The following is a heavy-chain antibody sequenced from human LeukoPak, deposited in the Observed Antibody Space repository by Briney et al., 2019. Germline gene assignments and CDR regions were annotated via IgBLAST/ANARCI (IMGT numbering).Heavy chain of an antibody. Sequence: ASVKVSCKVSGYTLTELSMHWVRQAPGKGLEWMGGFDPEDGERIHAQKFQGRVTMTEDTSTDTAYMELSSLRSEDTAVYYCATKVGLGGDAFDIWGQGTMVTVSS. D-gene: IGHD1-26*01. J-gene: IGHJ3*02. V-gene: IGHV1-24*01. CDR3: ATKVGLGGDAFDI. CDR1: GYTLTELS. CDR2: FDPEDGER.